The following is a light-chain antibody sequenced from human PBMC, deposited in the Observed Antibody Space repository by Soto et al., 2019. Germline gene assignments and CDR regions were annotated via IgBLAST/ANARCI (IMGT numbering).Light chain of an antibody. CDR2: DVS. CDR3: SSYTTSSTRV. V-gene: IGLV2-14*01. Sequence: QSVLTQPASVSGSPGQSITISCTGTSSDVGGYNYVCWYQQHPGKAPKLMIYDVSNRPSGVSNRFSGSKSGNTASLTISGLEAEDEADYYCSSYTTSSTRVFGGGPKLTVL. J-gene: IGLJ2*01. CDR1: SSDVGGYNY.